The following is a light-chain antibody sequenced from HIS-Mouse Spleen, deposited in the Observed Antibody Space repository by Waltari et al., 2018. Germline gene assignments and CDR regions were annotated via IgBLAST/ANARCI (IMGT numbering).Light chain of an antibody. CDR1: SSDVGSYNL. CDR2: EGS. CDR3: CSYAGSSTWV. J-gene: IGLJ3*02. Sequence: QSALTQPASVSGSPGQSITIPCPGTSSDVGSYNLVSCYQQHPGKAPKLMIYEGSKRPSGVSNRFSGSKSGNTASLTISGLQAEDEADYYCCSYAGSSTWVFGGGTKLTVL. V-gene: IGLV2-23*01.